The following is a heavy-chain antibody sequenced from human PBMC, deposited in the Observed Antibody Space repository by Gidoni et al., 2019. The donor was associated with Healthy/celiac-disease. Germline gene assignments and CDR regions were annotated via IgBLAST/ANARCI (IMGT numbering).Heavy chain of an antibody. CDR2: IIPIFGTA. D-gene: IGHD2-15*01. V-gene: IGHV1-69*01. J-gene: IGHJ6*02. Sequence: QVQLVQSGAEVKKPGSSVKVSCKASGGTFSSYAISWVRQAPGQGLEWMGGIIPIFGTANYAQKFQGRVTITADESTSTAYMELSSLRSEDTAVYYCARDCSGGSCYGKYYYYYGMDVWGQGTTVTVSS. CDR3: ARDCSGGSCYGKYYYYYGMDV. CDR1: GGTFSSYA.